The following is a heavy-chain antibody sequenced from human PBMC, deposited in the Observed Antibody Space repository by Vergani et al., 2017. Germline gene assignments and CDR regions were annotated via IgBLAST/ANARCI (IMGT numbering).Heavy chain of an antibody. V-gene: IGHV3-33*01. J-gene: IGHJ3*02. CDR1: GFTFGSFG. CDR3: ARDGEGWLQYDDAFDI. D-gene: IGHD5-24*01. Sequence: QVHLVESGGGVVQPGRSLRLSCAASGFTFGSFGMHWVRQAPGKGLEWVAVIWYDGRNKQYADSVKGRFTVSRDNSQSTLYLQMNSLRAEDTAMYYCARDGEGWLQYDDAFDIWGQGTMVTVSS. CDR2: IWYDGRNK.